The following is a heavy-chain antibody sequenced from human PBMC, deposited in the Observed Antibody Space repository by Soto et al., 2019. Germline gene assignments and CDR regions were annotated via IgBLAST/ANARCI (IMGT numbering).Heavy chain of an antibody. CDR2: IIPIFGTA. CDR1: GGTFSSYA. CDR3: AGLTPDFWSGFHFNP. D-gene: IGHD3-3*01. V-gene: IGHV1-69*13. Sequence: SVKVSCKASGGTFSSYAISWVRQAPGQGLEWMGGIIPIFGTANYAQKFQGRVTITADESTSTAYMELSSLRSEDTAVYYCAGLTPDFWSGFHFNPWGQGTLVTVSS. J-gene: IGHJ5*02.